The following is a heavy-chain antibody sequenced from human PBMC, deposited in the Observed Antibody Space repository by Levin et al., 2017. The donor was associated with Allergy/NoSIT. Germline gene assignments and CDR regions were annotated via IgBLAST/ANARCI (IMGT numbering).Heavy chain of an antibody. CDR2: IDPSDSYT. CDR1: GYSFTSYW. V-gene: IGHV5-10-1*01. CDR3: ARRVSSGFAENWFDP. Sequence: GESLKISCKGSGYSFTSYWISWVRQMPGKGLEWMGRIDPSDSYTNYSPSFQGHVTISADKSISTAYLQWSSLKASDTAMYYCARRVSSGFAENWFDPWGQGTLVTVSS. D-gene: IGHD6-19*01. J-gene: IGHJ5*02.